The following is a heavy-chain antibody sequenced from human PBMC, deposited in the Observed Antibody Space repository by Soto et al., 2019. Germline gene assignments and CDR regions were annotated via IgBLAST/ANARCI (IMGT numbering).Heavy chain of an antibody. CDR2: IYYSGST. CDR3: ARDRSYYRNWFDP. CDR1: GGSISSGDYY. V-gene: IGHV4-30-4*01. Sequence: QVQLQESGPGLVKPSQTLSLTCTVSGGSISSGDYYWSWIRQPPGKGLEWIGYIYYSGSTYYNPPLKSRVTISVDTSKNQFSLKLSSVTAADTAVYYCARDRSYYRNWFDPWGQGTLVTVSS. J-gene: IGHJ5*02. D-gene: IGHD3-22*01.